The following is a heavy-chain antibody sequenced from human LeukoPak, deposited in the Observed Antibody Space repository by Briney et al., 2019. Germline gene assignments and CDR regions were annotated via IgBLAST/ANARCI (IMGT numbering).Heavy chain of an antibody. CDR1: GFTFSSYA. V-gene: IGHV3-30-3*01. J-gene: IGHJ4*02. D-gene: IGHD1-26*01. CDR2: ISYDASNK. CDR3: VLAVDY. Sequence: GRSLRLSCAASGFTFSSYAMHWVRQAPGKGLEWLAVISYDASNKYYADSVKGRLTISRDNAKNLLYLQMNSLRAEDTAVYYCVLAVDYWGQGTLVTVSS.